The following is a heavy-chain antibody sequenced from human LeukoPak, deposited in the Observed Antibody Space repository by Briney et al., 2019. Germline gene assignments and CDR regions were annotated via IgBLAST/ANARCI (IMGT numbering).Heavy chain of an antibody. CDR1: GGSISSGTYY. J-gene: IGHJ6*03. CDR2: IYHSGST. V-gene: IGHV4-39*07. D-gene: IGHD1-14*01. CDR3: ARDRKYYYHMDV. Sequence: PSETLSLTCTVSGGSISSGTYYWAWIRQPPGKGLEWIGTIYHSGSTYYNPPLKSRVTISVDTSKNQFSLNLTSLTAADTAVYYCARDRKYYYHMDVWGKGTTVTVSS.